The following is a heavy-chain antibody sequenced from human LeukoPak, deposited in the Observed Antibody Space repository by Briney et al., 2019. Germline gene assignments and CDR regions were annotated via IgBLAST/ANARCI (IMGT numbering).Heavy chain of an antibody. V-gene: IGHV3-9*03. CDR1: GFTFDDYA. J-gene: IGHJ4*02. CDR2: ISWNSGSI. D-gene: IGHD4-17*01. Sequence: GGSLRLSCAASGFTFDDYAMHWVRQAPGKGLEWVSGISWNSGSIGYADSVKGRFTISRDSAKNSLYLQMNSLRAEDMALYYCAKGDYGDYSCFDYWGQGTLVTVSS. CDR3: AKGDYGDYSCFDY.